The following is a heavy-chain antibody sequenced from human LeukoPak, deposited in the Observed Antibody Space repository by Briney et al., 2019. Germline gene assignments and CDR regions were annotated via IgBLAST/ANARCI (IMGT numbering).Heavy chain of an antibody. CDR2: ISTSSSYI. Sequence: GGSLRLSCAASGFTFSSYSMNWVRQAPGKGLEWVSSISTSSSYIYYADSVKGRFTISRDNAKNSLYLQMNSLRAEDTAVYYCARERGYSYGYSDYWGQGTLVTVSS. CDR1: GFTFSSYS. D-gene: IGHD5-18*01. CDR3: ARERGYSYGYSDY. J-gene: IGHJ4*02. V-gene: IGHV3-21*01.